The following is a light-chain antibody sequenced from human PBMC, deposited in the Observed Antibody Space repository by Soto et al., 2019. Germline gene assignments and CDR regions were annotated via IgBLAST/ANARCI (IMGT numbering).Light chain of an antibody. CDR1: QGIRDD. V-gene: IGKV1-6*01. CDR3: LQDYSFPYT. J-gene: IGKJ2*01. CDR2: AAS. Sequence: AIQMTQSPSSLSASVGDRGTITCRASQGIRDDLGWYQQKPGKAPQLLIYAASSLQSGVPSRFSGSGSGSDFTLTITSLQPEDFATYYCLQDYSFPYTFGQGTTLEIK.